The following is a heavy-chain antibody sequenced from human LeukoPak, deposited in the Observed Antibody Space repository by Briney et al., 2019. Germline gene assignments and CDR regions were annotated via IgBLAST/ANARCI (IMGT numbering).Heavy chain of an antibody. D-gene: IGHD3-22*01. CDR1: GFNVSSTY. CDR2: INSGGTT. J-gene: IGHJ4*02. CDR3: AKDSTPTRTYYYDSSGYYPGN. V-gene: IGHV3-66*01. Sequence: GGSLRLSCVASGFNVSSTYMNWVRQAPGKGLEWGSLINSGGTTYYPDSVKGRFTIARDNSKNTLFLQMNSLRAEDSGVYYCAKDSTPTRTYYYDSSGYYPGNWGQGTLVTVSS.